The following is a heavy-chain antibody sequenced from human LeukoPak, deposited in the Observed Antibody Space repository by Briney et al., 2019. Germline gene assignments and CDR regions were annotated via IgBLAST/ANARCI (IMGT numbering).Heavy chain of an antibody. D-gene: IGHD6-19*01. V-gene: IGHV4-39*01. J-gene: IGHJ4*02. CDR2: IYYSGST. Sequence: PSETLSLTCTVSGGSISSSSYYWGWIRQPPGKGLEWIGSIYYSGSTYYNPSLKSRVTISVDTSKNQFSLKLSSVTAADTAVYYCARCDSSGWLYFDYWGQGTLVTVSS. CDR3: ARCDSSGWLYFDY. CDR1: GGSISSSSYY.